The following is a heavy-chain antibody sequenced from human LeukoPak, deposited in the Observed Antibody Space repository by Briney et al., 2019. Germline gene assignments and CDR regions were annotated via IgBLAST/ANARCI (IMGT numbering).Heavy chain of an antibody. V-gene: IGHV4-59*12. J-gene: IGHJ4*02. CDR2: IYYSGST. Sequence: SETLSLTCTVSGGSISSYYWSWIRQPPGKGLEWIGYIYYSGSTNYNPSLKSRVTISVDTSKNQFSLKLSSVTAADAAVYYCARGQLDNSGSFPHWGQGTLVTVSS. CDR1: GGSISSYY. CDR3: ARGQLDNSGSFPH. D-gene: IGHD1-26*01.